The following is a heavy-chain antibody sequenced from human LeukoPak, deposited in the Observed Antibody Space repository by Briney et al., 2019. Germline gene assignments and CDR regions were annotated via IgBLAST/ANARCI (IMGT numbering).Heavy chain of an antibody. CDR3: AARSYYDYVWGSYRSNWYFDL. J-gene: IGHJ2*01. Sequence: GTSVKVSCKASGFTFTSSAMQWVRQARGQRLEWIGWIVVGSGNTNCAQKFQERVTITRDMSTSTAYMELSSLRSEDTAVYYCAARSYYDYVWGSYRSNWYFDLWGRGTLVTVSS. D-gene: IGHD3-16*02. CDR1: GFTFTSSA. CDR2: IVVGSGNT. V-gene: IGHV1-58*02.